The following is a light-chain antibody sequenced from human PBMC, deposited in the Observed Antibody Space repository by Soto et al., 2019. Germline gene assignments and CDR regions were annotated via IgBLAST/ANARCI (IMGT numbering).Light chain of an antibody. CDR1: QGISSY. V-gene: IGKV1-8*01. J-gene: IGKJ4*01. CDR3: QQYYSYPLT. Sequence: AIRMTQSPSSFSASTGDRVTITCRASQGISSYLAWYQQKPGKAPKLLIYAASTLQSGVPSRFRGSGSGTDFTLTISCLQYEDFATYYCQQYYSYPLTFGGGTKVEIK. CDR2: AAS.